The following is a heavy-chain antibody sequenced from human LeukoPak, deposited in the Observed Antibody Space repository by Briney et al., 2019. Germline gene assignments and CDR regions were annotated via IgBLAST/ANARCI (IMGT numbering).Heavy chain of an antibody. Sequence: QAGGSLRLSCAASGFTFTTYWMTWVRQAPGKGLEWVANIKQDGSETYYVDSVKGRFTISRDNAKNSLYLQMNSLRAEDTAVYYCARAHIVGAQSDYWGQGTLVTVSS. CDR3: ARAHIVGAQSDY. J-gene: IGHJ4*02. CDR1: GFTFTTYW. CDR2: IKQDGSET. V-gene: IGHV3-7*03. D-gene: IGHD1-26*01.